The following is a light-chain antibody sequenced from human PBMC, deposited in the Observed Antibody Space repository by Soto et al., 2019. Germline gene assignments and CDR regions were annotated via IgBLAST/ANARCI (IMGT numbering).Light chain of an antibody. CDR2: GAS. J-gene: IGKJ1*01. Sequence: IVMTQSPATLSVSPGERATLSCRASQSVSSNLAWYQQKPGQAPRLLIYGASTRATGIPARFSGSRSGTEFTLTISSLQSEDFAVYHCQQYDNWPRTFGQGTTVEIK. CDR3: QQYDNWPRT. V-gene: IGKV3-15*01. CDR1: QSVSSN.